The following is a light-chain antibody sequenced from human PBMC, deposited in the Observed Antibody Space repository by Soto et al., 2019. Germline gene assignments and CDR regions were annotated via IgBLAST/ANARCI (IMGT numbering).Light chain of an antibody. CDR2: AAS. CDR1: QSISNY. Sequence: DIQMTQSPSSLSASVGDRVTITCRASQSISNYLSWYQHKPGIAPKLLIYAASTLQSGVPSRFSGSGSETDFPLPKSSLQFEDFATYYVLQGYTTPPLTFGGGTKVEIK. V-gene: IGKV1-39*01. CDR3: LQGYTTPPLT. J-gene: IGKJ4*01.